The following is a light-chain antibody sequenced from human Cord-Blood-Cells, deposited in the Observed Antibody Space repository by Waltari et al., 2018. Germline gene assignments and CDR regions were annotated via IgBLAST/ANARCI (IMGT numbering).Light chain of an antibody. CDR2: EVS. CDR3: SSYTSSSAYV. Sequence: QSALPQPASVPGSPGQSITISSPGTSIDVGGYNYVPWYQQHPGKAPKLMIYEVSNRPSGVSNRFSGSKSGNTASLTISGLQAEDEADYYCSSYTSSSAYVFGTGTKVTVL. CDR1: SIDVGGYNY. J-gene: IGLJ1*01. V-gene: IGLV2-14*01.